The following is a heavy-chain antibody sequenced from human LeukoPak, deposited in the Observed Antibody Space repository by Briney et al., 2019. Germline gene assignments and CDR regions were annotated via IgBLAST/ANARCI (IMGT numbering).Heavy chain of an antibody. CDR2: ISYDGSNK. Sequence: GRSLRLSCAASGFTFSSYAMHWVRQAPGKGLEWVAVISYDGSNKYYADSVKCRFTISRDNSKNTLYLQMNSLRAEDTAVYYCARGKLQQWLVLDYWGQGTLVTVSS. D-gene: IGHD6-19*01. CDR3: ARGKLQQWLVLDY. J-gene: IGHJ4*02. V-gene: IGHV3-30-3*01. CDR1: GFTFSSYA.